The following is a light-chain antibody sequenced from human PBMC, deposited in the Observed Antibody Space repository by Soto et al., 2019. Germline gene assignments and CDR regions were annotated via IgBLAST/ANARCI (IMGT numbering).Light chain of an antibody. V-gene: IGLV2-14*01. CDR2: EVS. Sequence: QSALTQPASVSGSPGQSITISCSGTSSDVGGYNYVSWYQQHPGKAPKLMIYEVSNRPSGVSNRFSGSKSGTPASLTICGLQAEDEADYYCSSYTSSSTPYVFGSGTKLTVL. CDR1: SSDVGGYNY. CDR3: SSYTSSSTPYV. J-gene: IGLJ1*01.